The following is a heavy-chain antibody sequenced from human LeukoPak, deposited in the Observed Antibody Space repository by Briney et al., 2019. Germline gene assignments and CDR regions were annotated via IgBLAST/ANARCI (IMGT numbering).Heavy chain of an antibody. D-gene: IGHD3-22*01. CDR1: GFTFSSYW. CDR2: IKQDGSEK. V-gene: IGHV3-7*01. J-gene: IGHJ4*02. CDR3: AKGSYYDSSGSFYFDY. Sequence: GGSLRPSCAASGFTFSSYWMSWVRQAPGKGLEWVANIKQDGSEKYYVDSVKGRFTISRDNAKNSLYLQMNSLRAEDTAVYYCAKGSYYDSSGSFYFDYWGQGTLVTVSS.